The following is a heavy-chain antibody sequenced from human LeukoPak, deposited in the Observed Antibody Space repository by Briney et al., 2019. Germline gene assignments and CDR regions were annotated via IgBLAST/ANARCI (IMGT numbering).Heavy chain of an antibody. Sequence: GSLRLSCAASGFTFSSYGMHWVRQAPGKGLEWVAVISYDGSNKYYADSVKGRFTISRDNSKNTLYLQMNSLRAEDTAVYYCAKEVIAAAGRGTNWFDPWGQGTLVTVSS. D-gene: IGHD6-13*01. CDR3: AKEVIAAAGRGTNWFDP. V-gene: IGHV3-30*18. CDR1: GFTFSSYG. J-gene: IGHJ5*02. CDR2: ISYDGSNK.